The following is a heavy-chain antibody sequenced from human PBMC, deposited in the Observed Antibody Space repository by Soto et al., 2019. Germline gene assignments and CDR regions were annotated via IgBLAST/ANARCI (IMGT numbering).Heavy chain of an antibody. CDR3: ARDLKSGWELETGEYFQH. V-gene: IGHV1-18*01. J-gene: IGHJ1*01. CDR1: GYTFTSYG. Sequence: QVQLVQSGAEVKKPGASVKVSCKASGYTFTSYGISWVRQAPGQGLEWMGWISAYNGNTNYAQKLQGRVTMTTDTSTSTAYMELRSLRSDDTAVYYCARDLKSGWELETGEYFQHWGQGPLVTVSS. D-gene: IGHD1-26*01. CDR2: ISAYNGNT.